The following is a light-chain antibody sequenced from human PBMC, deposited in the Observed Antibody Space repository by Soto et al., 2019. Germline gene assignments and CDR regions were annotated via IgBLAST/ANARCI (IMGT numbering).Light chain of an antibody. V-gene: IGLV4-60*02. CDR2: LDRSGSY. Sequence: QLVLTQSSSASASLGSSVKLTCILSSGHSTYIITWHQQQPGKAPRFLMTLDRSGSYNRGSGVPDRFSGSSSGADRYLTISNLQFQDEGDYYCETWYSNTHKVFGGGTKVTVL. CDR1: SGHSTYI. J-gene: IGLJ3*02. CDR3: ETWYSNTHKV.